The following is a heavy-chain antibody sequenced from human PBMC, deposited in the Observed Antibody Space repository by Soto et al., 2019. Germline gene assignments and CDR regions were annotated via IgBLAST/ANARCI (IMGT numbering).Heavy chain of an antibody. CDR3: ARGSRFGWFDP. J-gene: IGHJ5*02. D-gene: IGHD3-10*01. CDR1: GYTFTNYC. CDR2: ISAYKGNE. V-gene: IGHV1-18*04. Sequence: QVQLVQSGAEVKKPGASVKVSCRASGYTFTNYCFTWVRQARGQGLEWMGWISAYKGNEKYGQKFQGRVTMTTDTATSTAHMELKSLRYDDTAINYCARGSRFGWFDPWGQGTLVSVSS.